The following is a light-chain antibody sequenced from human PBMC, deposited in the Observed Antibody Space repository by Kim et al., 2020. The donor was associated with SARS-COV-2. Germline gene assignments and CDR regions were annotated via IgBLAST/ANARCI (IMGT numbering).Light chain of an antibody. V-gene: IGKV3-20*01. J-gene: IGKJ1*01. CDR3: QQYGSSLRT. CDR1: QSVSRNY. CDR2: GAS. Sequence: SPGERATLSCSASQSVSRNYLAWYQHKRGQAPRLLIYGASNRATGIPDRFIGSGSGTDFTLIISRLEPEDFAMYYCQQYGSSLRTFGQGTKVDIK.